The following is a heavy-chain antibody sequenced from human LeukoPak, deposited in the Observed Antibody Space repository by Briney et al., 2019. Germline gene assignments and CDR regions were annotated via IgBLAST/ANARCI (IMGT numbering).Heavy chain of an antibody. V-gene: IGHV3-23*01. D-gene: IGHD4-17*01. CDR2: ISGSGGST. J-gene: IGHJ3*02. CDR1: GFTVSSDF. CDR3: AKNRPGVTRAFDI. Sequence: GGSLRLSCAASGFTVSSDFMSWVRQAPGKGLEWVSAISGSGGSTYYADSVKGRFTISRDNSKNTLYLQMNSLRAEDTAVYYCAKNRPGVTRAFDIWGQGTMVTVSS.